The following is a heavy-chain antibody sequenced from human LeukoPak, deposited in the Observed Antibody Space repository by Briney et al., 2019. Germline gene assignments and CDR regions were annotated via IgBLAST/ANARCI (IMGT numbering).Heavy chain of an antibody. CDR3: ARYFCSGGSCYNYYYGMDV. CDR2: ISYDRSNK. V-gene: IGHV3-30-3*01. Sequence: PGGSLRLSCTGSGFTFSNYAIHWVRQAPGKGLEWVAVISYAGSISYDRSNKFYADSVKGRFTISRDNSKNTLYLQMNSLRAEDTAVYYCARYFCSGGSCYNYYYGMDVWGQGTTVTVSS. CDR1: GFTFSNYA. J-gene: IGHJ6*02. D-gene: IGHD2-15*01.